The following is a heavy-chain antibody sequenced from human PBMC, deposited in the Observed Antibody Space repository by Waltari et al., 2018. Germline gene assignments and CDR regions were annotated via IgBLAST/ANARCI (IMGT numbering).Heavy chain of an antibody. CDR2: IYSGGST. D-gene: IGHD6-19*01. V-gene: IGHV3-23*03. CDR3: AKVSVAGGAFDI. Sequence: EVQLLESGGGLVQPGGSLRLSCAASGFTFSSYAMSWVRQAPGKGLEWGSVIYSGGSTYYADSVKGRFTISRDNSKNTLYLQMDSLRAEDTAVYYCAKVSVAGGAFDIWGQGTMVTVSS. J-gene: IGHJ3*02. CDR1: GFTFSSYA.